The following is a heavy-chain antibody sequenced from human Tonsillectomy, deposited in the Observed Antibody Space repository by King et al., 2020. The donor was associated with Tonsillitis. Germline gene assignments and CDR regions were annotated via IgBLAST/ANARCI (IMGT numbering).Heavy chain of an antibody. J-gene: IGHJ4*02. D-gene: IGHD2-15*01. CDR1: GFTFSDHY. CDR2: IRNKAQSYTT. Sequence: VQLVESGGGLVQPGGSLRLSCTASGFTFSDHYMDWVRQAPGKGLEWVARIRNKAQSYTTECAASVKGRFSISRDESKRSVYLQMNSLKTEDTAMYYCAKGYCPSCTCYSGDYWGQGTLVIVSS. CDR3: AKGYCPSCTCYSGDY. V-gene: IGHV3-72*01.